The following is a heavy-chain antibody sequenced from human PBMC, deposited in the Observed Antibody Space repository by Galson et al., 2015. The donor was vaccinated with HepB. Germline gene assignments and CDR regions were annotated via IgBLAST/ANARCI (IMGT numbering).Heavy chain of an antibody. V-gene: IGHV1-3*01. CDR3: ARSWESDFWSGYYVEGQYLDY. J-gene: IGHJ4*02. CDR1: GYTFTSYA. Sequence: SVKVSCKASGYTFTSYAMHWVRQAPGQRLEWMGWINAGNGNTKYSQKFQGRVTITRDTSASTAYMELSSLRSEDTAVYYCARSWESDFWSGYYVEGQYLDYWGQGTLVTVSS. D-gene: IGHD3-3*01. CDR2: INAGNGNT.